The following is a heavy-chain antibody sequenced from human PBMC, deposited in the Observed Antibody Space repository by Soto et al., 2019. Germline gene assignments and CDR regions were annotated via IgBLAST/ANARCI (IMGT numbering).Heavy chain of an antibody. CDR1: GFIFANFG. D-gene: IGHD1-26*01. V-gene: IGHV3-23*01. CDR3: AKNQGVELVPLATVDWFDP. CDR2: ISGSGFKK. Sequence: RRLSCAASGFIFANFGMSWVRQAPGKGLEWISSISGSGFKKYYADSVKGRFTISRDNSKSTVYLELNNLSAEDTAVYHCAKNQGVELVPLATVDWFDPWGQGSVVTVTS. J-gene: IGHJ5*02.